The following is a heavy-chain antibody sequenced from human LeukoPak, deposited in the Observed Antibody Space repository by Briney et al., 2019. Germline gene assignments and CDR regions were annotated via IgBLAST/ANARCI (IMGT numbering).Heavy chain of an antibody. CDR3: ARHGSDWTFDY. D-gene: IGHD6-19*01. CDR2: IDYSGST. Sequence: SETLSLTCTVSGGSFSTYYWSWIRQTPGKGLEWIGYIDYSGSTIYNPSLKSQFTISIDTSKNQFSLNLSSVTAADTAVYYCARHGSDWTFDYWGQGTLVTVSS. CDR1: GGSFSTYY. V-gene: IGHV4-59*08. J-gene: IGHJ4*02.